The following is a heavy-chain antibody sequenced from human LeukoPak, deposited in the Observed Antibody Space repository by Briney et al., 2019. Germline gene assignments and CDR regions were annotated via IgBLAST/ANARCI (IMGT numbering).Heavy chain of an antibody. Sequence: SETLSLTCTVSGGSISSGGYYWSWIRQHPGKGLEWIGYIYYSGSTYYNPSLKSRVTISVDTSKNQFSLKLSSVTAADTAVYYCARGNYPDHDSWGQGTLVIVSS. CDR1: GGSISSGGYY. V-gene: IGHV4-31*03. J-gene: IGHJ4*02. CDR3: ARGNYPDHDS. D-gene: IGHD1-7*01. CDR2: IYYSGST.